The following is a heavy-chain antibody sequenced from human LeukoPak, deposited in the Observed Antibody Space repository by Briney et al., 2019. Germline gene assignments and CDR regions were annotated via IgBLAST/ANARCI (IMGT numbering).Heavy chain of an antibody. CDR3: ARHGNTVTGNWFDP. V-gene: IGHV4-39*01. Sequence: SETLSLTCTVSGGSISSSSYYWGWIRQPPGKGLEWIGSIYYSGSTYYNPSLKSRVTISVDTSKNPFSLKLSSVTAADTAVYYCARHGNTVTGNWFDPWGQGTLVTVSS. J-gene: IGHJ5*02. D-gene: IGHD4-17*01. CDR2: IYYSGST. CDR1: GGSISSSSYY.